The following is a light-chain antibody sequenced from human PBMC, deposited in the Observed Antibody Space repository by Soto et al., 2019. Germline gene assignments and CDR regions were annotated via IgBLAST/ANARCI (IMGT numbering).Light chain of an antibody. Sequence: EIVLTQSPATLSLSPGERATLSCRASQSVSSYLAWYQQKPGQAPRLLIYDASNRATGIPARFSGSGSGTDFTLTISIPQPEDFADYYCQERSNWPLTFGPGTKVDIK. V-gene: IGKV3-11*01. CDR2: DAS. CDR1: QSVSSY. J-gene: IGKJ3*01. CDR3: QERSNWPLT.